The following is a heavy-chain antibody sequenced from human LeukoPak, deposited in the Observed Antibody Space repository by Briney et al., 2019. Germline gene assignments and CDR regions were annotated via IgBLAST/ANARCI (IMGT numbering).Heavy chain of an antibody. J-gene: IGHJ3*02. CDR2: INQDGSKE. Sequence: GGSLRLSCAASGFTFSNYWMTWVRQAPGKGLEWVAHINQDGSKEYYMDSVKARFTISRDNAKNSLYLQMNSLRAEDTAVYYCARPKLSSGWYRAFDIWGQGTMVTVSS. CDR1: GFTFSNYW. D-gene: IGHD6-19*01. CDR3: ARPKLSSGWYRAFDI. V-gene: IGHV3-7*01.